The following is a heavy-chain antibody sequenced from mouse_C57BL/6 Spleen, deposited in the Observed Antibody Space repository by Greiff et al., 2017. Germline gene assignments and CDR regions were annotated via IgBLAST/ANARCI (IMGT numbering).Heavy chain of an antibody. D-gene: IGHD2-13*01. CDR3: ARHDYYSDYYAMDY. J-gene: IGHJ4*01. Sequence: EVHLVESGGDLVKPGGSLKLSCAASGFTFSSYGMSWVRQTPDKRVEWGATISSGGSYTYYPDSVKGRFTISRDNAKNTLYLQMSSLKSEDTAMYYCARHDYYSDYYAMDYWGQGTSVTVSS. V-gene: IGHV5-6*01. CDR1: GFTFSSYG. CDR2: ISSGGSYT.